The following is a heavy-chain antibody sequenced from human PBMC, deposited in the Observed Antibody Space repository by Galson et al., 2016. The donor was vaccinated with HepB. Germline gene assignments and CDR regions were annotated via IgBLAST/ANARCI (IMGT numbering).Heavy chain of an antibody. J-gene: IGHJ6*03. V-gene: IGHV3-23*01. CDR1: GFTFSNYV. D-gene: IGHD6-25*01. Sequence: SLRLSCAGSGFTFSNYVMTWVRQAPGKGLEWVSSISGGGGNTDYADSVKGRFTISRDNSNNPLYLQMNSLRADDTALYFCAKFYGSGIYYYFYMDVWGEGTTVTVSS. CDR3: AKFYGSGIYYYFYMDV. CDR2: ISGGGGNT.